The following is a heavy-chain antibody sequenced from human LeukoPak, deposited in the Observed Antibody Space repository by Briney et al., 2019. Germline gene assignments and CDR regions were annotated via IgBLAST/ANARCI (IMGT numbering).Heavy chain of an antibody. D-gene: IGHD2-2*01. Sequence: GGSLRLSCAASGFTFSSYSMNWVRQAPGKGLEWVSYISSSSSSIYYADSVKGRFTISRDNAKNSLYLQMNSLRAEDTAVYYCARDPGCSSTSCKNDAFDIWGQGTMVTVSS. J-gene: IGHJ3*02. CDR1: GFTFSSYS. V-gene: IGHV3-48*01. CDR2: ISSSSSSI. CDR3: ARDPGCSSTSCKNDAFDI.